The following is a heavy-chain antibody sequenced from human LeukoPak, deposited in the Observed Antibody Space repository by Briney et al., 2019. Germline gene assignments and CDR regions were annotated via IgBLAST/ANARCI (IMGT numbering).Heavy chain of an antibody. CDR1: GYTFTDSY. Sequence: SVKVSCKASGYTFTDSYMHWVRLAPGQGLEWMGWINPNSGGTNYVQKFQGWVTMTRDTSINTAYMELSRLTSDDTAVYYCARANFLYCSSTSCLFDYWGQGTLVTVSS. CDR2: INPNSGGT. J-gene: IGHJ4*02. D-gene: IGHD2-2*01. CDR3: ARANFLYCSSTSCLFDY. V-gene: IGHV1-2*04.